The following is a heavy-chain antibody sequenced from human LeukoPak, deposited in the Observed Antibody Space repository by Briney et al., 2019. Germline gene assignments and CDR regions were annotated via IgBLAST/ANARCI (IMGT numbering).Heavy chain of an antibody. D-gene: IGHD3-3*01. CDR1: GFTFSSYS. V-gene: IGHV3-21*01. CDR3: ARAESLRFLEWFFDY. Sequence: GGSLRLSCAASGFTFSSYSMNWVRQAPGKGLEWVSSISSSSSYIYYADSVKGRFTISRDNAKNSLYLQMNSLRAEDTAVYYRARAESLRFLEWFFDYWGQGTLVTVSS. CDR2: ISSSSSYI. J-gene: IGHJ4*02.